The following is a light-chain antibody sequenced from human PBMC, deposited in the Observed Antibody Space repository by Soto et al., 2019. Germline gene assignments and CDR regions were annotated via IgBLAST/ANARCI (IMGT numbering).Light chain of an antibody. CDR2: DVS. CDR1: SSDVGGYNY. J-gene: IGLJ1*01. Sequence: QSALTQPASVSGSPGQSITISCTGTSSDVGGYNYVSWYQQHPGKAPKLMIYDVSNRHSGFSNRFSGSQSGNTASLNISGLQAEDEDDYYCSSYASGSTHVFGTGTKLTVL. V-gene: IGLV2-14*01. CDR3: SSYASGSTHV.